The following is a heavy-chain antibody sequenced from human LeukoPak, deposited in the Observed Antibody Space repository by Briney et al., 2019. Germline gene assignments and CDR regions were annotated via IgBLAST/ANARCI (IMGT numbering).Heavy chain of an antibody. CDR2: IYYSGST. CDR1: GGSISSYY. CDR3: ARLYRLSSRVMDAFDI. J-gene: IGHJ3*02. D-gene: IGHD6-13*01. V-gene: IGHV4-59*08. Sequence: PSETLSLTCTVSGGSISSYYWSWIRQPPGKGLEWIGYIYYSGSTYYNPSLKSRVTISVDTSKNQFSLKLSSVTAADTAVFYCARLYRLSSRVMDAFDIWGQGTMVTASS.